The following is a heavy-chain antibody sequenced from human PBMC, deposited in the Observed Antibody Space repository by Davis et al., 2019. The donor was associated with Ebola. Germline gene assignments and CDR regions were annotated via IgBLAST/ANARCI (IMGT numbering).Heavy chain of an antibody. CDR2: IYPGDSDT. CDR3: ARLGYCISTSCARLDY. Sequence: GESLKISCKGSGYSFTSYWIGWVRQMPGKGLEWMGIIYPGDSDTRYSPSFQSQVTISADKSISTAYLQWSSLKASDTAMYYCARLGYCISTSCARLDYWGQGTLVTVSS. CDR1: GYSFTSYW. D-gene: IGHD2-2*01. V-gene: IGHV5-51*01. J-gene: IGHJ4*02.